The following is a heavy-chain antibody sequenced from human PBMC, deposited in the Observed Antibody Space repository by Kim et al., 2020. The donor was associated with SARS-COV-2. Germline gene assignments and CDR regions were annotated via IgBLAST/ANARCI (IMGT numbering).Heavy chain of an antibody. CDR2: INHSGST. V-gene: IGHV4-34*01. Sequence: SETLSLTCAVYGGSFSGYFWSWIRQPPGKGLEWIGEINHSGSTNYNPSLKSRVTISVDTSKNQFSLKLSSVTAADTAVYYCARAGTYDSSGLDGYYDYWG. D-gene: IGHD3-22*01. J-gene: IGHJ4*01. CDR3: ARAGTYDSSGLDGYYDY. CDR1: GGSFSGYF.